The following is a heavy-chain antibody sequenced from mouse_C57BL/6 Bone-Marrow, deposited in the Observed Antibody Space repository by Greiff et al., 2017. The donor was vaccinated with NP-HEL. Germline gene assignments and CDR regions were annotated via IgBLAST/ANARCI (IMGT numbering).Heavy chain of an antibody. J-gene: IGHJ1*03. CDR3: ARSLYYGYDVGYFDV. CDR1: GYTFTSYW. V-gene: IGHV1-55*01. D-gene: IGHD2-2*01. Sequence: QVQLKQPGAELVKPGASVKMSCKASGYTFTSYWITWVKQRPGQGLEWIGDIYPGSGSTNYNEKFKSKATLTVDTSSSTAYMQLSSLTSEDSAVYYCARSLYYGYDVGYFDVWGTGTTVTVSS. CDR2: IYPGSGST.